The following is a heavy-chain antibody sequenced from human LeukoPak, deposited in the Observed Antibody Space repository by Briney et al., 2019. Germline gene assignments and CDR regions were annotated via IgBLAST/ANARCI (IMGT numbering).Heavy chain of an antibody. CDR2: IYYSGST. Sequence: SETLSLTCTVSGGSISSYYWSWIRQPPGKGLEWIGYIYYSGSTNYNPSLKSRVTISVDTSKNQFSLKLSSVTAADTAVYYCARHEFMVSYAFDIWGQGTMVTVSS. J-gene: IGHJ3*02. V-gene: IGHV4-59*08. D-gene: IGHD2-8*01. CDR3: ARHEFMVSYAFDI. CDR1: GGSISSYY.